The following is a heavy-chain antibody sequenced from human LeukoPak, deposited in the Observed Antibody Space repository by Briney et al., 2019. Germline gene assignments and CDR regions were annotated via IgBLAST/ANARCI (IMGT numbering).Heavy chain of an antibody. CDR2: IIPIFGTA. J-gene: IGHJ5*02. Sequence: SVKVSCKASGGTFSSYAISWVRQAPGQGREWMGGIIPIFGTANYAQKFQGRVTITTDESTSIAYMELSSLRSEDTAVYYCTRVRYCSGGSCYSGWFDPWGQGTLVTVPS. CDR3: TRVRYCSGGSCYSGWFDP. CDR1: GGTFSSYA. V-gene: IGHV1-69*05. D-gene: IGHD2-15*01.